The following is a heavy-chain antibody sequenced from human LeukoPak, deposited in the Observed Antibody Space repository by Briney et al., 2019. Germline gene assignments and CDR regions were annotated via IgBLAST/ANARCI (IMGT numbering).Heavy chain of an antibody. D-gene: IGHD2-2*01. CDR2: IGAYNGNT. CDR3: ARDHQYDFDY. Sequence: GSVKVSCKVSVYTFSSHGVSWVRQAPGQGLEWMGWIGAYNGNTNYAQNLQGRVTMTTDTSTSTAYMELRSLRSDDTAVYYCARDHQYDFDYWGQGTLVTVSS. V-gene: IGHV1-18*01. J-gene: IGHJ4*02. CDR1: VYTFSSHG.